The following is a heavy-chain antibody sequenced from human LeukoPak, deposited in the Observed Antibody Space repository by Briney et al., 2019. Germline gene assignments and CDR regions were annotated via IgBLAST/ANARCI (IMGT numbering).Heavy chain of an antibody. J-gene: IGHJ3*02. D-gene: IGHD2-21*02. CDR1: GGSVSSGSYY. V-gene: IGHV4-61*01. CDR2: IYYSGST. Sequence: SETLSLTCTVSGGSVSSGSYYWSWIRQPPGKGLEWIGYIYYSGSTNYNPSLKSRVTISVDTSKNQFSLKLSSATAADTAVYYCARQVTAVDAFDIWGQGTMVTVSS. CDR3: ARQVTAVDAFDI.